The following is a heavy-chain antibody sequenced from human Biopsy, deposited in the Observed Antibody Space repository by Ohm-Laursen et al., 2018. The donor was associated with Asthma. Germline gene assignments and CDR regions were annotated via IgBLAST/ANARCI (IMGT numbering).Heavy chain of an antibody. Sequence: GTLSLTRTVSGGSISGFYWSWIRQPPGKGLEWIGYIYYTGTTNYNPSLKSRVSISVDTSKNQFSLKLTSVTAADTAVYYCARGDSSGWSHYYFDYWGQGTLVTVSS. CDR1: GGSISGFY. CDR3: ARGDSSGWSHYYFDY. J-gene: IGHJ4*02. V-gene: IGHV4-59*01. CDR2: IYYTGTT. D-gene: IGHD6-19*01.